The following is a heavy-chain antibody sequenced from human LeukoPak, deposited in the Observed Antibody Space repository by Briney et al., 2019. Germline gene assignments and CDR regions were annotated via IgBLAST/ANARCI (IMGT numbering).Heavy chain of an antibody. CDR1: GGTFSSYA. CDR2: IIPIFGTA. Sequence: GSSVKVSCKASGGTFSSYAISWVRQAPGQGLEWMGGIIPIFGTANYAQKFQGRVTITTDESTSTAYMELSSLRSEDTAVYYCASADSSSSAVGYFQHWGQGTLVTVSS. V-gene: IGHV1-69*05. CDR3: ASADSSSSAVGYFQH. D-gene: IGHD6-6*01. J-gene: IGHJ1*01.